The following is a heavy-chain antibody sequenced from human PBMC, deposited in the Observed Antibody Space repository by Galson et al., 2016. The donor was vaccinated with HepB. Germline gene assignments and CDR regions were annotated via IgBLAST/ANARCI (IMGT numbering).Heavy chain of an antibody. V-gene: IGHV3-23*01. Sequence: SLXXXCAASGXXFSXXXMSXXXQAXXKGLXXVSAISGSGGXTYYADXVKGRFTISRDNSKNTLYLQMNSLRAEDTAVYYCXKELXLVSRNNWFDPWGQGXXVTXSX. CDR2: ISGSGGXT. D-gene: IGHD6-19*01. CDR3: XKELXLVSRNNWFDP. J-gene: IGHJ5*02. CDR1: GXXFSXXX.